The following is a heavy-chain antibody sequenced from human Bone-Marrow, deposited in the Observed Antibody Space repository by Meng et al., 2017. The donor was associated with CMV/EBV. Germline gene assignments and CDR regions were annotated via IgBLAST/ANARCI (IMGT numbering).Heavy chain of an antibody. Sequence: SVKASCKASGSTLTTNYIHWVRQAPGQGPEWMGTINPSGNRKAYAPRFQGRLTMTRDTSTSTVYMELSSLTSEDTAVYYCATVRTGYWGQGTLVTVSS. CDR2: INPSGNRK. V-gene: IGHV1-46*01. CDR1: GSTLTTNY. J-gene: IGHJ4*02. CDR3: ATVRTGY. D-gene: IGHD3-10*02.